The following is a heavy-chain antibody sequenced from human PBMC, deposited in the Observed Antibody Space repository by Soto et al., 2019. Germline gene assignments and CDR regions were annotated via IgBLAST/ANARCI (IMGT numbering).Heavy chain of an antibody. V-gene: IGHV3-23*01. CDR1: GFTFSRYA. D-gene: IGHD6-13*01. CDR3: ASLTSTWQVGFDY. J-gene: IGHJ4*02. CDR2: ISGSGGST. Sequence: QPGGSLRLSCAASGFTFSRYAMSWVRQAPGKGLEWVSGISGSGGSTYYADSVKGRFTISRDNSKNTLYLQMNSLRAEDTAIFYCASLTSTWQVGFDYWGQGTLVTVSS.